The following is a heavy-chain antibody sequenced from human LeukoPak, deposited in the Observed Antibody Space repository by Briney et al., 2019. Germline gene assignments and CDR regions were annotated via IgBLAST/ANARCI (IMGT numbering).Heavy chain of an antibody. Sequence: GGSLRLSCAASGFIFSNYGMHWVRQAPGKGLEWVAFIRYDESNKFYADSVKGRFTISRDNSKNILFLQMNSLRAEDTAVYYCATMQWLDGVDWFDPWGQGTLATVSS. CDR3: ATMQWLDGVDWFDP. CDR1: GFIFSNYG. J-gene: IGHJ5*02. D-gene: IGHD6-19*01. CDR2: IRYDESNK. V-gene: IGHV3-30*02.